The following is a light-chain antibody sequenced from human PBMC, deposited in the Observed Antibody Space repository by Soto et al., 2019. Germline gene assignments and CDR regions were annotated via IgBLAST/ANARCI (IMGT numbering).Light chain of an antibody. CDR2: SAS. CDR1: QSSDNKY. J-gene: IGKJ4*01. Sequence: IVLTQSPSTVSLTPGERATLSCRASQSSDNKYLAWYQQKSGQAPRLLIYSASSRATGVPDRFSGSGSGTDFTLTISRLEPEDFAVYYCQHYASYALTFGGGTKVDIK. CDR3: QHYASYALT. V-gene: IGKV3-20*01.